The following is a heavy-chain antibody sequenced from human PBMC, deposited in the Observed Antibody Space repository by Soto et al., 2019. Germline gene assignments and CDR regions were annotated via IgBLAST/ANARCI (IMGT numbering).Heavy chain of an antibody. CDR1: GGSISSYY. CDR3: ARDRYTSDYDYIWGSYRDTNWFDP. D-gene: IGHD3-16*02. V-gene: IGHV4-59*01. CDR2: IYYSGST. J-gene: IGHJ5*02. Sequence: PSETLSLTCTVSGGSISSYYWSWIRQPPGKGLEWIGYIYYSGSTNYNSSLKSRVTISVDTSKNQFSLKLSSVTAADTAVYYCARDRYTSDYDYIWGSYRDTNWFDPWGQGALVTVSS.